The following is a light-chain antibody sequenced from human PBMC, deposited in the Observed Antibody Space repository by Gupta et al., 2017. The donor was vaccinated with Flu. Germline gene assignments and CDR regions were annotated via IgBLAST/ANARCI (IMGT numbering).Light chain of an antibody. CDR2: SNN. V-gene: IGLV1-44*01. J-gene: IGLJ3*02. CDR3: AAWDDTLNAWV. CDR1: SSNFRSNT. Sequence: HSVLTQPPSASGAPGQRVTISCSGSSSNFRSNTINWYQQLPGTAPKVLMFSNNQRPSGVPDRFSGSQSGISASLAISGLQSEDEADYYCAAWDDTLNAWVFGGGTKLTVL.